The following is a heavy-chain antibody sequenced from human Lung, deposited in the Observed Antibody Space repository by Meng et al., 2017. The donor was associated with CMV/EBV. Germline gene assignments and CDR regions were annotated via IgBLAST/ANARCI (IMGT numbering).Heavy chain of an antibody. J-gene: IGHJ4*02. V-gene: IGHV4-30-4*01. D-gene: IGHD2-21*01. CDR3: VRGLYYLAGDGYYHDF. CDR2: LRYRRDT. CDR1: GSIRTDNYF. Sequence: GSIRTDNYFRSWIQQPLGKGLEWIGYLRYRRDTYSIPDSQGRLNETFDTSKNQFSLRLTSVTAADTAVYFCVRGLYYLAGDGYYHDFWGPGTLVTVSS.